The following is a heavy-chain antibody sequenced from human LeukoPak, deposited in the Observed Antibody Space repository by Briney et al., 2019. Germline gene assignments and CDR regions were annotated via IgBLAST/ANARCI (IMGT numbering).Heavy chain of an antibody. CDR2: IKRKTDGGTT. Sequence: GGSLRLSCAASGSTFNNYNMNWVRQAPGKGLEWVGRIKRKTDGGTTDYAAPVKGRFSISRDDSKNTLYLQMNSLKTEDTAVYYCTTLGAFDYWGLGTLVTVSS. D-gene: IGHD4/OR15-4a*01. CDR1: GSTFNNYN. CDR3: TTLGAFDY. V-gene: IGHV3-15*01. J-gene: IGHJ4*02.